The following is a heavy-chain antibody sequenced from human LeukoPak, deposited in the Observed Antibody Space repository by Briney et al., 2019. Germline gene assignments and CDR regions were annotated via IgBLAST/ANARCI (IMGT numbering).Heavy chain of an antibody. CDR2: ISSSSSYI. CDR1: GFTFSSYS. D-gene: IGHD6-6*01. V-gene: IGHV3-21*01. J-gene: IGHJ5*02. CDR3: ARDGVGVSGEVGNWFDP. Sequence: GGSLRLSCAASGFTFSSYSMNWVRQAPGKGLEWVSSISSSSSYIYYADSVKGRFTISRDNAKNSLYLQMNSLRAEDTAVYYCARDGVGVSGEVGNWFDPWGQGTLVTVSS.